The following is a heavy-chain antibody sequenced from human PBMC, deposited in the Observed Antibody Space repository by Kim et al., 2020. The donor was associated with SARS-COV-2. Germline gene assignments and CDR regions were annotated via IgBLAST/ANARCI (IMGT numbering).Heavy chain of an antibody. Sequence: GGSLRLSCAASGFTFSNYAMHWVRQAPGKGLEYVSAISNNGGSTYYANSVKGRFTISRDNSKNTLYLHMGSLRAEDMAVYYCARHFGYGDAFDIWGQGT. V-gene: IGHV3-64*01. CDR2: ISNNGGST. D-gene: IGHD5-12*01. CDR3: ARHFGYGDAFDI. CDR1: GFTFSNYA. J-gene: IGHJ3*02.